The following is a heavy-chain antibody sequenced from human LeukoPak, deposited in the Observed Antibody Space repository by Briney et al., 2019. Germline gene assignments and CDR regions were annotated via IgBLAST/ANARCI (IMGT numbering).Heavy chain of an antibody. Sequence: SETLSLTCAVYGGSFSGYYWSWIRQPPGKGLEWIGEINHSGSTNYNPSLKSRVTISVDTSKNQFSLKLSSVTAADTAVYYCASVVRGVIIYFDYWGQGTLVTVSS. V-gene: IGHV4-34*01. CDR3: ASVVRGVIIYFDY. D-gene: IGHD3-10*01. CDR1: GGSFSGYY. CDR2: INHSGST. J-gene: IGHJ4*02.